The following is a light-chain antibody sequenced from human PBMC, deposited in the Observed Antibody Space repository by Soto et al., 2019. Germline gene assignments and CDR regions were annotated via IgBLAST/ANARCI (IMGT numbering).Light chain of an antibody. V-gene: IGKV1-27*01. CDR2: AAS. Sequence: QRTQTPSILSTSVGDSFIPTWGASQSIGNWLAWYQQKPGKVPKLLIYAASTLQSGVPSRFSGSGSGTDFTLTISSLQPEDVATYYCQKYNSAPLTFGGGTKVDIK. J-gene: IGKJ4*01. CDR1: QSIGNW. CDR3: QKYNSAPLT.